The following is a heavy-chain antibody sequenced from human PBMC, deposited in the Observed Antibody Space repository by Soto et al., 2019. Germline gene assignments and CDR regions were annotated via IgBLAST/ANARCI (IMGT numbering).Heavy chain of an antibody. J-gene: IGHJ6*02. CDR2: IYHSGST. D-gene: IGHD3-10*01. CDR3: ARDEGGSGSYNGSGCMDV. V-gene: IGHV4-4*02. Sequence: QVQLQESGPGLVKPSGTLSLTCAVSSGSISSSNWWSWVRQPPGKGLEWIGEIYHSGSTNYNPSLNSRVTISVDKSKNQFSLKLSSVTAADTAVYYCARDEGGSGSYNGSGCMDVWGQGTTVTVSS. CDR1: SGSISSSNW.